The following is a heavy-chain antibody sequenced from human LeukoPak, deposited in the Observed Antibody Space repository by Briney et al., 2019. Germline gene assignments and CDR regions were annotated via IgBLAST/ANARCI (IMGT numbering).Heavy chain of an antibody. CDR3: AKGGSSSSSLYYYYMDV. D-gene: IGHD6-6*01. Sequence: GGSLRLSCAASGFTFSTYGMHWVRQAPGKGLEWVAFIRFDGNNKEYADSVKGRFTISRDNSKNTLFVQMNSLRAEDTAVYYCAKGGSSSSSLYYYYMDVWGKGTTVTVSS. V-gene: IGHV3-30*02. CDR2: IRFDGNNK. CDR1: GFTFSTYG. J-gene: IGHJ6*03.